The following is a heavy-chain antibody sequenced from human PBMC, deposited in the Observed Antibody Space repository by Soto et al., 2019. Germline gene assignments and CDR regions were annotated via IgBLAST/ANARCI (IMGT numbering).Heavy chain of an antibody. V-gene: IGHV3-15*07. CDR2: IKTSAGGGAT. CDR3: TTGSVEGI. CDR1: GFSFNEAW. J-gene: IGHJ6*02. Sequence: EVQLVESAGGLVKPGGSLRLSCVAPGFSFNEAWMNWVRQAPGPGLEWVGRIKTSAGGGATNYAAPVPGRFTISREDSKNTLYLHMNSLSTEDTAIYYCTTGSVEGIWGQGTTVIVSS. D-gene: IGHD2-15*01.